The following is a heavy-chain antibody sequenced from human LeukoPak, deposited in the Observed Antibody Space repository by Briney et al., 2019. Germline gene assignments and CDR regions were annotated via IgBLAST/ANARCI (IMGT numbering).Heavy chain of an antibody. CDR3: ARVGYQLPTFDAFDF. J-gene: IGHJ3*01. CDR1: GFTFNHCW. D-gene: IGHD2-2*01. Sequence: PGGSLRLSCAASGFTFNHCWLSWVRQAPGKGLEWVANIKQDGTEKYYVDSVKGRFTISKDNAKNSLYLQMNSLRAEDTAVYYCARVGYQLPTFDAFDFWGQGTMVTVSS. V-gene: IGHV3-7*03. CDR2: IKQDGTEK.